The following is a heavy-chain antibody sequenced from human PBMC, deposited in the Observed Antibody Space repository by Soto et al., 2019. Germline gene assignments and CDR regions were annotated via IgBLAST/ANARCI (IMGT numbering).Heavy chain of an antibody. CDR2: IYYSRST. CDR1: GASISSAY. V-gene: IGHV4-59*01. CDR3: VATMVRGVRAV. D-gene: IGHD3-10*01. J-gene: IGHJ1*01. Sequence: QVQLKESGPGLVKPSETLSLTCTVSGASISSAYWSWIRQPPGKGLAWIGYIYYSRSTKYNDSLKSRAPISIEKSTNQLCMNLGSVTAADTAEYYCVATMVRGVRAVWAQGPMVTVSS.